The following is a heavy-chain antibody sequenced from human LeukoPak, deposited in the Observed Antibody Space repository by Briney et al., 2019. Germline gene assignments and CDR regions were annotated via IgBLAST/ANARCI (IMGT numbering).Heavy chain of an antibody. Sequence: PSETLSLTCTVSGGSISSYYWSWIRQPPGKGLEWIGYIYYSGSTNYNPSLKSRVTISVDTSKNQFSLKLSSVTAADTAVYYCAGFRPFDAFDIWGQGTMVTVSS. CDR2: IYYSGST. CDR1: GGSISSYY. V-gene: IGHV4-59*01. J-gene: IGHJ3*02. CDR3: AGFRPFDAFDI.